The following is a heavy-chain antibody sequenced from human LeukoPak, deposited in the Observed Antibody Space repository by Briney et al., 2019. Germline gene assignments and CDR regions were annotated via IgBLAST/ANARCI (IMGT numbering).Heavy chain of an antibody. CDR2: IYSGGST. V-gene: IGHV3-53*01. J-gene: IGHJ3*02. D-gene: IGHD2-15*01. CDR1: GFTVSSNY. Sequence: GGSLRLSCAASGFTVSSNYMSWVRQAPGKGLEWVSVIYSGGSTYYADSVKGRFTISRDNSKNTLYLQMNSLRAEDTAVYYCASSYCSGGGCYLASAFDIWGQGTMVTVSS. CDR3: ASSYCSGGGCYLASAFDI.